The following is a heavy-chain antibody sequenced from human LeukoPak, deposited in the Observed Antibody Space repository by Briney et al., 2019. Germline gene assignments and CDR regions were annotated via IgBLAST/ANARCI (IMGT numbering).Heavy chain of an antibody. D-gene: IGHD5-24*01. CDR2: ISTSSSAI. V-gene: IGHV3-48*01. CDR1: GFTFSSYS. J-gene: IGHJ4*02. Sequence: GGSLRLSCAASGFTFSSYSMNWVRQAPGKGLEWVSYISTSSSAIYYADSVKGRFTITRDNAKNSLYLQMNSVRVEDTAVYYCARVEMATIGDYWGQGALVTVSS. CDR3: ARVEMATIGDY.